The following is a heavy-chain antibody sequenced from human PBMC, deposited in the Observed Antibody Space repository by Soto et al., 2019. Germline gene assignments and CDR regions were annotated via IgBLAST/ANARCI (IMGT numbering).Heavy chain of an antibody. D-gene: IGHD3-10*01. V-gene: IGHV1-69*01. CDR1: GGTFSSYA. J-gene: IGHJ4*02. CDR2: IIPIFGTA. CDR3: AREGAGSGSYYKDDKFDY. Sequence: QVQLVQSGAEVKKPGSSVKVSCKASGGTFSSYAISWVRQAPGQGLEWMGGIIPIFGTANYAQKFQGRVTITADESTGTAYMELSSLRSEDTAVYYCAREGAGSGSYYKDDKFDYWGQGTLVTVSS.